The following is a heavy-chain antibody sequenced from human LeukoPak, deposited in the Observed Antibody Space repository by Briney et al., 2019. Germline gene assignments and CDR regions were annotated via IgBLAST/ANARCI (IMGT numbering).Heavy chain of an antibody. J-gene: IGHJ3*02. CDR3: ARARYYDILTGPNDAFDI. V-gene: IGHV3-30*04. CDR1: GFTFRSYA. CDR2: ISYDVSNK. Sequence: PGRSLRLSCAASGFTFRSYAMHWVRQAPGKGLEWVAVISYDVSNKYYADSVKGRLTISRDNSKNTLYLQMNSLRAEDTAVYYCARARYYDILTGPNDAFDIWGQGTMVTVSS. D-gene: IGHD3-9*01.